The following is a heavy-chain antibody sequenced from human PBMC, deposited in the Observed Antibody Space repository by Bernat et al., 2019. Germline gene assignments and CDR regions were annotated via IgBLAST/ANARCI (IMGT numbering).Heavy chain of an antibody. Sequence: QVQLVQSGAEVKKPGASVKVSCEASGYTFTSYSISWVRQAPGQGLEWMGWITTYNGNTNYAQKLQGRVTMTTDTSTSTAYMELRSLRSDDTAVYYYSRSGDHAYTYDCCGYCIDFWGQGTLVTVSS. V-gene: IGHV1-18*01. CDR1: GYTFTSYS. CDR3: SRSGDHAYTYDCCGYCIDF. CDR2: ITTYNGNT. J-gene: IGHJ4*02. D-gene: IGHD3-22*01.